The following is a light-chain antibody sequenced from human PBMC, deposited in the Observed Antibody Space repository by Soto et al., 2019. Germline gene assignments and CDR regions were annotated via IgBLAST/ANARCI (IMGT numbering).Light chain of an antibody. Sequence: DIQMTQSPSTLSASVGDRVTITCRASQRISRWLAWYQQKPGKAPKLLIYDASSLKSGVPSRFSGSGSGTEFTLTISSLQPEDFATYYCQQYNRDSWTFGQGTKVDIK. CDR2: DAS. V-gene: IGKV1-5*01. J-gene: IGKJ1*01. CDR3: QQYNRDSWT. CDR1: QRISRW.